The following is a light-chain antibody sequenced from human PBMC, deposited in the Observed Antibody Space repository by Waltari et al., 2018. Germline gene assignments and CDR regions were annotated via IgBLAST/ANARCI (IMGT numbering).Light chain of an antibody. Sequence: QSALTQPASVSGSPGQSINISCTGTSSDVGGYNNVSWYQQPPGKAPKLMIYDVSNRPSGVSNRFSGSKSGNTASLTISGLQAEDEADYYCSSYTSSSTNVFGSGTKVTVL. CDR2: DVS. J-gene: IGLJ6*01. V-gene: IGLV2-14*03. CDR3: SSYTSSSTNV. CDR1: SSDVGGYNN.